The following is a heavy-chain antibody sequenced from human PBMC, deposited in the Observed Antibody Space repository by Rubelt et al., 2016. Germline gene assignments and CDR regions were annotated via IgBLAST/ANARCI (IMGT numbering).Heavy chain of an antibody. CDR2: INHSGST. V-gene: IGHV4-38-2*02. J-gene: IGHJ6*02. CDR1: GYSISSGYY. CDR3: AFGTDYYYYGMDV. D-gene: IGHD3-10*01. Sequence: QVQLQESGPGLVKPLETLSLTCTVSGYSISSGYYWGWIRQPPGKGLEWIGEINHSGSTNYNPSLNVRVTISVDTSKHQFSLKLSSVTAADTAVYYCAFGTDYYYYGMDVWGQGTTVTVSS.